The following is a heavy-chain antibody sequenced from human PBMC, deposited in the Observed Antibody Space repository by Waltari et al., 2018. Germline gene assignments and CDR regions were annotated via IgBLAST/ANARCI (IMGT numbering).Heavy chain of an antibody. J-gene: IGHJ4*02. CDR2: IKQDGSEK. CDR1: GFTFSSYW. CDR3: ASERAAAPFDY. Sequence: EVQLVESGGGLVQPGGSLRLSCAASGFTFSSYWMSWVRQAPGKGLEWVANIKQDGSEKYYVDSVKGRFTISRDNAKNSLYLQMNSLRAEDTAVYYCASERAAAPFDYWGQGTLVTASS. D-gene: IGHD6-13*01. V-gene: IGHV3-7*01.